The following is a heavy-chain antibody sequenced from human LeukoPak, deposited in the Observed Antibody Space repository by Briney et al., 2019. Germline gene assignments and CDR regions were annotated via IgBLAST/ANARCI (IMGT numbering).Heavy chain of an antibody. CDR3: ARETLLYCSSTSCYWFDP. D-gene: IGHD2-2*01. CDR1: GGSISSGDYY. Sequence: PSETLSLTCTVSGGSISSGDYYWSWIRQPPGKGLEWIGYIYYSGSTYYTPSLNSRVTISVDTSKNQFSLKLSSVTAADTAVYYCARETLLYCSSTSCYWFDPWGQGTLVTVSS. J-gene: IGHJ5*02. CDR2: IYYSGST. V-gene: IGHV4-30-4*08.